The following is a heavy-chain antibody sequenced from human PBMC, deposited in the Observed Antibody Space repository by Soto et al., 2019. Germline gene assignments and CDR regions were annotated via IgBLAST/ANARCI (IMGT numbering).Heavy chain of an antibody. CDR3: ARDPRDGKQWLVPPYYFDY. Sequence: GGSLRLSCAASGFTFSSYSMNWVRQAPGKGLEWVSSISSSSSYIYYADSVKGRFTISRDNAKNSLYLQMNSLRAEDTAVYYCARDPRDGKQWLVPPYYFDYWGQGTLVTVSS. CDR2: ISSSSSYI. D-gene: IGHD6-19*01. V-gene: IGHV3-21*04. CDR1: GFTFSSYS. J-gene: IGHJ4*02.